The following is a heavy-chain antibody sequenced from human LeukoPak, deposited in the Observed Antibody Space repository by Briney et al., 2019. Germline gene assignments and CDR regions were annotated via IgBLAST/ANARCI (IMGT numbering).Heavy chain of an antibody. CDR3: ARDYYDILTGYNWFDP. J-gene: IGHJ5*02. CDR2: IYHSGST. Sequence: PSETLSLTCAVSGGSISSGGYSWSWIRQPPGKGLEWIGYIYHSGSTYYNPSLKSRVTISVDRSKNQFSLKLSSVTAADTAVYYCARDYYDILTGYNWFDPWGQGTLVTVSS. CDR1: GGSISSGGYS. V-gene: IGHV4-30-2*01. D-gene: IGHD3-9*01.